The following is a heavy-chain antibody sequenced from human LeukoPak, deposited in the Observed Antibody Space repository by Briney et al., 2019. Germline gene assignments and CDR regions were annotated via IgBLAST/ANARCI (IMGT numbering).Heavy chain of an antibody. J-gene: IGHJ4*02. D-gene: IGHD6-6*01. V-gene: IGHV4-39*07. CDR2: IYYSGST. CDR1: GGSISSSSYY. CDR3: ARDSHSSSSGDY. Sequence: PSETLSLTCTVSGGSISSSSYYWGWIRQPPGKGLEWIGSIYYSGSTYYNPSLKSRVTISVDTSKNQFSLKLSSVTAADTAVHYCARDSHSSSSGDYWGQGTLVTVSS.